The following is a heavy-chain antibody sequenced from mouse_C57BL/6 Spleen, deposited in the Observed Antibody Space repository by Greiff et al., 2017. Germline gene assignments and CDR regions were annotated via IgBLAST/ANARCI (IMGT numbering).Heavy chain of an antibody. D-gene: IGHD1-1*01. CDR2: ISSGSSTI. V-gene: IGHV5-17*01. Sequence: EVKLVESGGGLVKPGGSLKLSCAASGFTFSDYGLHWVRQAPEKGLEWVAYISSGSSTIYYADSVKGRFTISSDNAKNTLFLQMTSLRSEDTAMYYGTRDGSSPYYAMDYWGQGTSVTVSS. CDR1: GFTFSDYG. CDR3: TRDGSSPYYAMDY. J-gene: IGHJ4*01.